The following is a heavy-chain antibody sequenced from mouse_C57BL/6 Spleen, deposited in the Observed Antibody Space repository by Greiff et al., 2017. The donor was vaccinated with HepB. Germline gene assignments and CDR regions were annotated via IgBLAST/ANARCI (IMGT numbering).Heavy chain of an antibody. Sequence: EVQLQQSGPELVKPGASVKISCKASGYTFTDYYMNWVKQSHGKSLEWIGDINPNNGGTSYNQKFKGKATLTVDKSSSTAYMELRSLTSEDSAVYYCARSPRWLLPYYFDYWGQGTTLTVSS. V-gene: IGHV1-26*01. D-gene: IGHD2-3*01. CDR2: INPNNGGT. CDR1: GYTFTDYY. CDR3: ARSPRWLLPYYFDY. J-gene: IGHJ2*01.